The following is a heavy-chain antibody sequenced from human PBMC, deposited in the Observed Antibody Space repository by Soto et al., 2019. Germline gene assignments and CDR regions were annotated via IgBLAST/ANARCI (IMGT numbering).Heavy chain of an antibody. CDR2: MNPRTGDT. V-gene: IGHV1-8*02. J-gene: IGHJ4*02. CDR3: VRQPGGVATPGDDY. Sequence: QVQLGQSGAEVKKPGASVKVSCEASGYNFDAFDIHCVRQAAGLGLEWMGWMNPRTGDTAFAQEFHDRVTMTSDTSRNTDYMEVRGLRSEDTAVYFCVRQPGGVATPGDDYWGQGNLVTVSS. CDR1: GYNFDAFD. D-gene: IGHD3-10*01.